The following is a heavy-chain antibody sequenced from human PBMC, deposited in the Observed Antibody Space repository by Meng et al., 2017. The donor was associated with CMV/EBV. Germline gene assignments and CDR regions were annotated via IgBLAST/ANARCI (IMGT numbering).Heavy chain of an antibody. J-gene: IGHJ6*02. D-gene: IGHD4/OR15-4a*01. CDR1: GGSISSGGYY. V-gene: IGHV4-31*03. CDR2: IYYSGST. CDR3: ARAAHMTMVMDV. Sequence: SETLSLTCTVSGGSISSGGYYWSWIRQHPGKGLEWIGYIYYSGSTYYNPSLKSRVTISVDTSKNQFSLKLSSVTAADTAVYYCARAAHMTMVMDVWGQGTTVTVSS.